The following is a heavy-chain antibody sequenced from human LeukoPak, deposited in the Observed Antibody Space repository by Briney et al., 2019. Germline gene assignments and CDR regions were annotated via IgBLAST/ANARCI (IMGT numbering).Heavy chain of an antibody. V-gene: IGHV3-21*06. J-gene: IGHJ4*02. D-gene: IGHD3-10*01. CDR2: ISSSSSYI. CDR1: GFTFSSYS. Sequence: GGSLRLSCEVSGFTFSSYSMTWVRQAPGKGLEWVSSISSSSSYIYYADSVKGRFTISRDNAKNSLYLQMNSLRAEDTAVYYCARDKWFGETDYWGQGTLVTVSS. CDR3: ARDKWFGETDY.